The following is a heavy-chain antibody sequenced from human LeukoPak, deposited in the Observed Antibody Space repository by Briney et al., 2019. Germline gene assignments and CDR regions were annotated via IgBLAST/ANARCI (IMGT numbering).Heavy chain of an antibody. CDR2: IYPGDSDT. CDR3: ARVAADDAGYFDY. V-gene: IGHV5-51*01. D-gene: IGHD6-13*01. Sequence: GESLKISSKGSGYSFTSYWSCWGRQMPGKGLDWRGIIYPGDSDTRYSPSFQGQVTISADKSISTAYLQWSSLKASDTAMYYCARVAADDAGYFDYWGEGTLVTVSS. CDR1: GYSFTSYW. J-gene: IGHJ4*02.